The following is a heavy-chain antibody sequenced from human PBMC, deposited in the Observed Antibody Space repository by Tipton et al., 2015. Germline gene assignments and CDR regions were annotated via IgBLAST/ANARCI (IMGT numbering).Heavy chain of an antibody. CDR2: ISYTETS. Sequence: TLSLTCTVSGGSISSSSYYWSWIRQPPGKGLEWIGYISYTETSHYNASLKSRVTISIDTSKNQFSLKLSSVTAADTAVYYCARDLEHGMDVWGQGTTVTVSS. CDR3: ARDLEHGMDV. J-gene: IGHJ6*02. CDR1: GGSISSSSYY. V-gene: IGHV4-61*01. D-gene: IGHD5-24*01.